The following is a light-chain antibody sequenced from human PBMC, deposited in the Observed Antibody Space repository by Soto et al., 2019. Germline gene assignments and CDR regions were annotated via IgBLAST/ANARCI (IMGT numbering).Light chain of an antibody. J-gene: IGKJ3*01. V-gene: IGKV3-20*01. Sequence: EIVLTQSPGTLSLSPGERATLSCRASQSVSSNYLAWYQQKPGQAPRLLIYGASSRATGIPDRFNGSGSGTDFTLTISGLEPEDFAVYYCQQYGSSPFTFGPGTKVDIK. CDR2: GAS. CDR1: QSVSSNY. CDR3: QQYGSSPFT.